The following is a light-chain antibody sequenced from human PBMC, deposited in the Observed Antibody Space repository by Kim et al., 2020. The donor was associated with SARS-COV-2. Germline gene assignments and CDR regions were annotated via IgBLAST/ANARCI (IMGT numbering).Light chain of an antibody. J-gene: IGLJ1*01. V-gene: IGLV2-8*01. CDR3: SSYTGSNNPYV. Sequence: QSALTQPPSASGSPGQSVTISCTGTSSDVSGYNYVSWYQQHPGKAPKLMIYGVSKRPSGVPDRFSGSKSGNTASLTVSGLQAEDEADYYCSSYTGSNNPYVFGTGTKVTVL. CDR1: SSDVSGYNY. CDR2: GVS.